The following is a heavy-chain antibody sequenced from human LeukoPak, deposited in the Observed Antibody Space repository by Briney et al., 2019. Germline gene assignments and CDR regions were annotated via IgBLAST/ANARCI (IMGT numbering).Heavy chain of an antibody. CDR3: AREVNGGGYCSSTSCYKKAWGSSSGLDY. CDR1: GFTFNSSW. V-gene: IGHV3-74*01. J-gene: IGHJ4*02. D-gene: IGHD2-2*02. CDR2: SNSDGSST. Sequence: GGSLRLSCAASGFTFNSSWMHWVRQAPGKGLMWVSRSNSDGSSTSYADSVEGRFTISRDNAKNTLYLQMNSLRAEDTAVYYCAREVNGGGYCSSTSCYKKAWGSSSGLDYWGQGTLVTVSS.